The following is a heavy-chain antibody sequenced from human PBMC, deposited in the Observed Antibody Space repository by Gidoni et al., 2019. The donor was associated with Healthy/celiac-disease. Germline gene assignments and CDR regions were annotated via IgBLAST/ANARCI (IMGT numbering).Heavy chain of an antibody. D-gene: IGHD2-2*01. V-gene: IGHV1-2*02. CDR2: FNPNSGGT. CDR3: ASGYCSSTSCYAFDY. CDR1: GETCSSYY. Sequence: VRLVPAGPEVKKPGATLKASSKAPGETCSSYYMHWVRQAPGQGLEWMGWFNPNSGGTNYAQKFQGRVTMTRDTSISTAYMELSRLRSADTDLYYCASGYCSSTSCYAFDYWGHGTLVTVSS. J-gene: IGHJ4*01.